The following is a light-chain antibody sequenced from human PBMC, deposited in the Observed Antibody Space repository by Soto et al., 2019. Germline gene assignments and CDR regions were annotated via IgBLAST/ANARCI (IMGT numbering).Light chain of an antibody. CDR1: NNAVGSYSL. V-gene: IGLV2-23*01. CDR2: EGS. Sequence: QSALTQPASVSGSPGQSITISCTGTNNAVGSYSLVSWYQQHPGKAPKLIIFEGSERPSGVSNRFSGSKSGSTASLTISGLQAEDDAHYYCCSYSRSVVIFGGGTKLTVL. J-gene: IGLJ2*01. CDR3: CSYSRSVVI.